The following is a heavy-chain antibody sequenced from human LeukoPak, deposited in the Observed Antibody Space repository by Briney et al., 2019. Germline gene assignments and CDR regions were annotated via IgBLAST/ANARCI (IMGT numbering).Heavy chain of an antibody. CDR2: IYTSGST. D-gene: IGHD6-13*01. CDR1: GGSFSGYY. Sequence: SETLSLTCAVYGGSFSGYYWSWIRQPAGKGLEWIGRIYTSGSTNYNPSLKSRVTMSVDTSKNQFSLKLSSVTAADTAVYYCARAAAGISAADAFDIWGQGTMVTVSS. CDR3: ARAAAGISAADAFDI. J-gene: IGHJ3*02. V-gene: IGHV4-59*10.